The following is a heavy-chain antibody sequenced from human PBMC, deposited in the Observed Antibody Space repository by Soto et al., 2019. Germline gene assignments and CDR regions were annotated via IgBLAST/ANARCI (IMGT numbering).Heavy chain of an antibody. V-gene: IGHV2-5*02. J-gene: IGHJ5*02. CDR1: GFSLTTGGVG. CDR3: AHRRGGYGYGRYNWFDP. CDR2: IYWDDGE. D-gene: IGHD5-18*01. Sequence: VSGPTLVNPTQTLTLTCTFSGFSLTTGGVGVGWIRQPPGEALEWLAAIYWDDGERYSPSLKSRLTITKDTSKNQVVLTMTNMDPVDTATYYCAHRRGGYGYGRYNWFDPWGQGVLVTVSS.